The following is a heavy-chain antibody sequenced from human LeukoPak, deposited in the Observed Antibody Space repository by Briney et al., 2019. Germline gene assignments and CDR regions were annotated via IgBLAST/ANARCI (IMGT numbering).Heavy chain of an antibody. J-gene: IGHJ3*02. CDR1: GFTFSSYG. CDR2: IRSDGSDT. Sequence: HTGGSLRLSCAASGFTFSSYGMSWVRQAPGEGLVWVSRIRSDGSDTRYAESVKGRFTISRDNAKNTLYLQMNSLRAEDTAVYYCARGGAVGTTTVAFDIWGQGTMVTVSS. CDR3: ARGGAVGTTTVAFDI. V-gene: IGHV3-74*01. D-gene: IGHD1-26*01.